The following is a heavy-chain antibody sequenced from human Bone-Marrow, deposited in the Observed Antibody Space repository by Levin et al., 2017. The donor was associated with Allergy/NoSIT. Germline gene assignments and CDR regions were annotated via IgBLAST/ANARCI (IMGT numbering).Heavy chain of an antibody. V-gene: IGHV3-9*01. D-gene: IGHD6-13*01. CDR1: GFTFETYA. Sequence: QSGESLKISCAASGFTFETYAMHWVRHTPGNGLEWVSGVSWNTGQKGYADSVKGRFTISRDNAKNSVSLQMNSLRPEDTALYYCARGRGSGLAAPGTDYWGQGTLVTVSS. CDR3: ARGRGSGLAAPGTDY. J-gene: IGHJ4*02. CDR2: VSWNTGQK.